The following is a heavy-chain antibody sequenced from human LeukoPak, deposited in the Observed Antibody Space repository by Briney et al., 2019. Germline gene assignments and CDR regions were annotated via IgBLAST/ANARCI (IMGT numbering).Heavy chain of an antibody. CDR2: ISYDGSNK. J-gene: IGHJ6*02. Sequence: PGGSLRLSCAASGFTFSSYAMHWVRQAPGKGLEWVAVISYDGSNKYYADSAKGRFTISRDNSKNTLYLQMNSLRAEDTAVYYCARYLGYCSGGSCYSSYYYYGMDVWGQGTTVTVSS. CDR1: GFTFSSYA. D-gene: IGHD2-15*01. V-gene: IGHV3-30-3*01. CDR3: ARYLGYCSGGSCYSSYYYYGMDV.